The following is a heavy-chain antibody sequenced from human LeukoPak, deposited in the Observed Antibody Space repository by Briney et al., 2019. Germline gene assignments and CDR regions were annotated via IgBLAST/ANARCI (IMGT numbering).Heavy chain of an antibody. CDR3: ARGSADFDWLLYFDY. Sequence: PSQTLSLTCTVSGGSLSGGAYCWGWGRQPPGEGREWVVYIYYSGSTYYNPSLKSRVTISVGTSKTQFSLKLSSVTAADTAVYYCARGSADFDWLLYFDYWGQGTLVTVSS. CDR2: IYYSGST. D-gene: IGHD3-9*01. J-gene: IGHJ4*02. V-gene: IGHV4-30-4*01. CDR1: GGSLSGGAYC.